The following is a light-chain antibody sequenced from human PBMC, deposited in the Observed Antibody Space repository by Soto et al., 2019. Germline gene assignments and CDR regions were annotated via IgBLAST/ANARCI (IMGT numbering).Light chain of an antibody. CDR2: EVS. V-gene: IGLV2-14*01. J-gene: IGLJ1*01. CDR1: SSDVGGYDY. Sequence: QSALTQPASVSGSPGQSITMSCTGTSSDVGGYDYVSWYQQHPGEVPKLIIFEVSSRPAWISNRFSASKSGNTASLTISGLQAEDEADYYCSSYTTSSSYXFGTGTKVTVL. CDR3: SSYTTSSSYX.